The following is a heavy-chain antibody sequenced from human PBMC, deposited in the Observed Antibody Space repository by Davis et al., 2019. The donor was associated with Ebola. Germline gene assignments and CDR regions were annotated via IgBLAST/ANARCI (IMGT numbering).Heavy chain of an antibody. J-gene: IGHJ4*02. CDR1: GFTFSSYG. CDR2: IRYDGSTI. V-gene: IGHV3-30*02. Sequence: GESLKISCAASGFTFSSYGMHWVRQAPGKGLEWVAFIRYDGSTIYYADSVKGRFTISRDSSTSTLFLQMTRLRPDDTAVYYCAKDRSSAWSSFDHWGQGTLVAVSS. D-gene: IGHD6-13*01. CDR3: AKDRSSAWSSFDH.